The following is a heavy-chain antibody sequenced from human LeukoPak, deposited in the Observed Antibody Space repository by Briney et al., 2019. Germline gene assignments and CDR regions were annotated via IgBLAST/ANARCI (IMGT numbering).Heavy chain of an antibody. CDR1: GFTFSSYW. CDR3: AKGGSWFGP. J-gene: IGHJ5*02. Sequence: PGGSLRLSCGASGFTFSSYWMSWVRQAPGKGLEWVANIKEDGSENNYVDSVKGRFTISRENDKNSFYLQMNSLRVEDTAMYYCAKGGSWFGPWGQGTLVTVSS. CDR2: IKEDGSEN. V-gene: IGHV3-7*01. D-gene: IGHD1-26*01.